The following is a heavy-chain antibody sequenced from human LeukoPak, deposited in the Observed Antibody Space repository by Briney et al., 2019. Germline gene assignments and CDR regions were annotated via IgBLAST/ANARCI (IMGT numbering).Heavy chain of an antibody. CDR1: GFTFSSYG. CDR3: AKGPVGSEPYYYYGMDV. CDR2: ISYDGSNK. V-gene: IGHV3-30*18. Sequence: PGRSLRLSCAASGFTFSSYGMHWVRQAPGKGLEWVAVISYDGSNKYYADSVKGRFTISRDNSKNTLYLQMNNLRAEDTAVYYCAKGPVGSEPYYYYGMDVWGQGTTVTVSS. D-gene: IGHD6-25*01. J-gene: IGHJ6*02.